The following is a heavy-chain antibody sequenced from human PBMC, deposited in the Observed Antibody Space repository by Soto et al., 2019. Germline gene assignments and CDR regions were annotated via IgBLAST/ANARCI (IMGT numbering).Heavy chain of an antibody. Sequence: GGSLRLSCAASGFTFSSYAMSWVRQAPGKGLEWVSAISGSGGSTYYADSVKGRFTISRDNSKNTLYLQMNSLRAEDTAVYYCAKAQGRKGEGDPTPYYFDYWGQGTLVTVSS. CDR3: AKAQGRKGEGDPTPYYFDY. CDR2: ISGSGGST. D-gene: IGHD3-10*01. CDR1: GFTFSSYA. V-gene: IGHV3-23*01. J-gene: IGHJ4*02.